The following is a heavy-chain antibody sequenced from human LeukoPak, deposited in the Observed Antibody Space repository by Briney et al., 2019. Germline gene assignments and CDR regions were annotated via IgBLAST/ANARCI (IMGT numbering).Heavy chain of an antibody. CDR2: ISHEESNK. V-gene: IGHV3-30*18. CDR1: GFMLSSYG. J-gene: IGHJ5*02. CDR3: AKEVVASVGMGGHLYNWFDP. D-gene: IGHD1-26*01. Sequence: GGSLRLSCAASGFMLSSYGMHWVRQAPGKGLEWVAVISHEESNKFYADSVRGRFTISRDNAKNTLYLQMDSLRAEDTATYYCAKEVVASVGMGGHLYNWFDPWGQGTLVTVSS.